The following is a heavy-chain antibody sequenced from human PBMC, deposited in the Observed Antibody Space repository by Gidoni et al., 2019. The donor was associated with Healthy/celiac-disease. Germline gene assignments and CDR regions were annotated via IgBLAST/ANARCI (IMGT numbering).Heavy chain of an antibody. CDR3: ARGEVAVAGAFDY. D-gene: IGHD6-19*01. V-gene: IGHV3-23*01. CDR2: ISGSGGST. Sequence: EVQLLESGGGLVQPGGSLRLSCAASGFTFSSYAMSWVRQAPGKGLEWVSAISGSGGSTYYADSVKGRFTISRDNSKNTLYLQMNSMRAEDTAVYYCARGEVAVAGAFDYWGQGTLVTVSS. CDR1: GFTFSSYA. J-gene: IGHJ4*02.